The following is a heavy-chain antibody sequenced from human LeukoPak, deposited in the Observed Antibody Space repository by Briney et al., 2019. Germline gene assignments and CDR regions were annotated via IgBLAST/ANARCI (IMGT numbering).Heavy chain of an antibody. Sequence: HPSETLSLTCTVSGGSISSGDYYWSWIRQPPGKGLEWIGYIYYSGSTYYNPSLKSRVTISVDTSKNQFSLKLSSVTAADTAVYYCARLAIYSSGEDYWGQGTLVTVSS. CDR1: GGSISSGDYY. CDR3: ARLAIYSSGEDY. D-gene: IGHD6-19*01. CDR2: IYYSGST. J-gene: IGHJ4*02. V-gene: IGHV4-30-4*01.